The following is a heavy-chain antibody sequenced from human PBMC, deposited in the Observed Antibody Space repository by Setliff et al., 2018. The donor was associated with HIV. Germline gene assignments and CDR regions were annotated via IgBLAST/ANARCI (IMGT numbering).Heavy chain of an antibody. CDR3: ARDGYYNSWSGYGYYYYYMDV. J-gene: IGHJ6*03. D-gene: IGHD3-3*01. V-gene: IGHV1-69*13. CDR1: GGTFSSYV. Sequence: SVKVSCKASGGTFSSYVISWVRQAPGQGLEWMGGIIPIFGTVKYAQKFQGRVTITADGSTSTVYMELSSLRSEDTAVYYCARDGYYNSWSGYGYYYYYMDVWGKGTTVTVSS. CDR2: IIPIFGTV.